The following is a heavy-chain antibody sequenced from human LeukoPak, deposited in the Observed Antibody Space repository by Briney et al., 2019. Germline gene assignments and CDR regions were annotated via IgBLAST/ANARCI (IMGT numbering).Heavy chain of an antibody. D-gene: IGHD3-22*01. V-gene: IGHV1-69*13. Sequence: ASVKVSCKASGGTFSSYAISWVRQAPGQGLEWMGGITPIFGTANYAQKFLGRVTITADESTSTAYMELSSLRSEDTAVYYCARGYYDSSGYYSYYFDYWGQGTLVTVSS. CDR2: ITPIFGTA. CDR3: ARGYYDSSGYYSYYFDY. CDR1: GGTFSSYA. J-gene: IGHJ4*02.